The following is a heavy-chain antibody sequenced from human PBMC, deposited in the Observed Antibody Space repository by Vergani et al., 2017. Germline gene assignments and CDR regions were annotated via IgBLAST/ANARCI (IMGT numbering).Heavy chain of an antibody. D-gene: IGHD2-15*01. V-gene: IGHV4-61*02. J-gene: IGHJ5*02. CDR3: ARGFCSGCSCYRETTYNWFDP. Sequence: QVQLQESGPGLVKPSQTLSLTCTVSGGSISSGSYYWSWIRQPAGKGLEWIGRIYTSGSTNYNPSLKSRVTISVDTSKNQFSLKLSSVTAADTAVYYCARGFCSGCSCYRETTYNWFDPWGQGTLVTVSS. CDR1: GGSISSGSYY. CDR2: IYTSGST.